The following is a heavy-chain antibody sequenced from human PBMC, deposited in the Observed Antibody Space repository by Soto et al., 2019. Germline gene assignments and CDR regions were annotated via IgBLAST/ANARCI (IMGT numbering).Heavy chain of an antibody. CDR2: IYYSGST. V-gene: IGHV4-61*01. D-gene: IGHD2-8*01. CDR3: AREGYYTRGAYFDY. CDR1: GGSVTSASYY. J-gene: IGHJ4*02. Sequence: QVQLQESGPGLVQPSETLSLTCAVSGGSVTSASYYWTWIRQPPGKGLEWIGYIYYSGSTNSNPSLRSRVTMSIDTSKNQFSLSLSSVTAADAAVYYCAREGYYTRGAYFDYWGQGTLVTVSS.